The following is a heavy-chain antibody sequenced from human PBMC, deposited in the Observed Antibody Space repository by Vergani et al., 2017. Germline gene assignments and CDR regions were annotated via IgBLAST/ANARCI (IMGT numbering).Heavy chain of an antibody. CDR3: ARDVAVAGIPPLFDY. J-gene: IGHJ4*02. CDR2: INPNSGGT. V-gene: IGHV1-2*02. CDR1: GYTFTGYY. Sequence: QVQLVQSGAEVKKPGASVKVSCKASGYTFTGYYMHWVRQAPGQGLEWMGWINPNSGGTNYAQKFQGRVTMTRDTSISTAYMELSRLRSDDTAVYYCARDVAVAGIPPLFDYWGQGTLVTVSS. D-gene: IGHD6-19*01.